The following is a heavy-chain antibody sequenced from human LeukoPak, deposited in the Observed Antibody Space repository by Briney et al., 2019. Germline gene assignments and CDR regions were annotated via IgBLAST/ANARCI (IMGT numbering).Heavy chain of an antibody. J-gene: IGHJ2*01. V-gene: IGHV1-3*01. CDR1: GYTFTSYA. D-gene: IGHD3-22*01. CDR3: ARDPVYYYDSRDWYFDL. CDR2: INAGNGNT. Sequence: GASVKVSCKASGYTFTSYAMHWVRQAPGQRLEWMGWINAGNGNTKYSQKFQGRVTITRDTSASTAYMELSSLRSEDTAVYYCARDPVYYYDSRDWYFDLWGRGTLVTVSS.